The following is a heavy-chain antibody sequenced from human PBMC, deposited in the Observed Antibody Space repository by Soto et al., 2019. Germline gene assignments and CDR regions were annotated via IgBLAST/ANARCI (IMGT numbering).Heavy chain of an antibody. D-gene: IGHD3-9*01. CDR2: INPGETNT. CDR1: GFTFSSYW. CDR3: TRYCDILTGPDDY. Sequence: GVSLRLSCAASGFTFSSYWMHWVRQAPGKGPVWVSRINPGETNTNYADSVEGRFTISRDNAKNTLYLQMNSLRAEDTAVYYCTRYCDILTGPDDYWGQGTLVTVSS. J-gene: IGHJ4*02. V-gene: IGHV3-74*01.